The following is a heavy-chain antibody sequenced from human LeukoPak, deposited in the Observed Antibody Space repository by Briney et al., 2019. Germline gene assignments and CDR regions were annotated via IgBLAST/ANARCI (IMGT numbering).Heavy chain of an antibody. V-gene: IGHV3-7*02. CDR2: IKEDGSER. D-gene: IGHD4-17*01. CDR3: AKSPGIGTYGDRSTAVDY. CDR1: GFSFHYW. Sequence: GGSLRLSCAVSGFSFHYWMAWVRQAPGKGLEWVANIKEDGSERHYADSVRDRFTTSRDNSKNTLFLQMNSLRAEDTAVYYCAKSPGIGTYGDRSTAVDYWGQGTLVTVSS. J-gene: IGHJ4*02.